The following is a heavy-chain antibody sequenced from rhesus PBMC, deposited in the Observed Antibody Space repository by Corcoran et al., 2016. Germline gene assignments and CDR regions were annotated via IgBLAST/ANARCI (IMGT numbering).Heavy chain of an antibody. CDR1: GASIRSYW. CDR2: INGNSGST. Sequence: QVQLQESGPGLVKPSATLSLTCAVYGASIRSYWSNWLRLPPGKGLEWIGEINGNSGSTNYNPSLKSRVTISKDASKNQFSLKRSSVTAADTAVYYCARDRRAVTTLFDYWGQGVLVTVSS. J-gene: IGHJ4*01. V-gene: IGHV4-80*01. CDR3: ARDRRAVTTLFDY. D-gene: IGHD4-23*01.